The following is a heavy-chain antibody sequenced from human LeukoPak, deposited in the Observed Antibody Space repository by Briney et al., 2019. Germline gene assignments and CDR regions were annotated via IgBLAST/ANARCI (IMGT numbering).Heavy chain of an antibody. Sequence: ASVKVSYKASGYTFTGYYMHWVRQAPGQGLKWMGWINPDSGGTNNAQKFQGRVTMTRDTSISTAYMELSRLRSDDTAVYYCARTFYDTLDSDAFDFWGQGTMVIVSS. CDR1: GYTFTGYY. CDR3: ARTFYDTLDSDAFDF. CDR2: INPDSGGT. D-gene: IGHD2/OR15-2a*01. V-gene: IGHV1-2*02. J-gene: IGHJ3*01.